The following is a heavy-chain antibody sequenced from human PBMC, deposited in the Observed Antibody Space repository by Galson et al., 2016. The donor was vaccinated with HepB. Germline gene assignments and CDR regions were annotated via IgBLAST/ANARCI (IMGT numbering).Heavy chain of an antibody. CDR3: ARAHCSGGTCSFGWYFDL. Sequence: SGAEVKQSGASVKVSFKASGFTFSSSHMHWVRQAPEQGLEWVGMINPGGDGTTYAQKFQGRVTMSWDTSTTTLNMELSSLRSDDTAVYYCARAHCSGGTCSFGWYFDLCGRGTLVTVSS. CDR1: GFTFSSSH. J-gene: IGHJ2*01. CDR2: INPGGDGT. V-gene: IGHV1-46*01. D-gene: IGHD2-15*01.